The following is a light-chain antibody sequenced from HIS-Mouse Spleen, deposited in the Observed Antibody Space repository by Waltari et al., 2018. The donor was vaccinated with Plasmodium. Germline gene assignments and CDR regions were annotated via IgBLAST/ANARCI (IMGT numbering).Light chain of an antibody. CDR2: DDS. J-gene: IGLJ2*01. CDR3: QVWDSSSDHPV. V-gene: IGLV3-21*02. Sequence: SYVLTQPPSVSVAPGQTARITCGGNTIRSKSVHWSQQKPGQAPVLVVYDDSDRPSGIPERFSGSNSGNTATLTISRVEAGDEADYYCQVWDSSSDHPVFGGGTKLTVL. CDR1: TIRSKS.